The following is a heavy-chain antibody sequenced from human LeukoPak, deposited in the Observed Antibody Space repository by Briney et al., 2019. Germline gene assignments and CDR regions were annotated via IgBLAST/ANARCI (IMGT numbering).Heavy chain of an antibody. CDR3: AREVAAARCAFDI. Sequence: TSETLSLTCTVSGGSIRNYYWSWIRQPPGKGLEWIGYIYHSGSTYYNPSLKSRVTISVDRSKNQFSLKLSSVTAADTAVYYCAREVAAARCAFDIWGQGTMVTVSS. V-gene: IGHV4-59*12. CDR1: GGSIRNYY. CDR2: IYHSGST. D-gene: IGHD6-13*01. J-gene: IGHJ3*02.